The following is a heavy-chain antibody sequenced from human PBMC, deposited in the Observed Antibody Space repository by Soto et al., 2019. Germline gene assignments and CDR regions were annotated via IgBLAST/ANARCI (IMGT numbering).Heavy chain of an antibody. CDR1: GFIFGDNV. D-gene: IGHD1-26*01. V-gene: IGHV3-23*04. J-gene: IGHJ5*02. CDR2: ISGSGNSP. CDR3: ARGTHSYSGSHELDA. Sequence: EVHLVESGGRLVQRGGSLRLSWSGSGFIFGDNVMDWVRQAPGKGLEWEEGISGSGNSPFFRDSVKGRFTISRDNSKNTVYLEMNNLRDEDSAMYFCARGTHSYSGSHELDAWGLGTLVTVS.